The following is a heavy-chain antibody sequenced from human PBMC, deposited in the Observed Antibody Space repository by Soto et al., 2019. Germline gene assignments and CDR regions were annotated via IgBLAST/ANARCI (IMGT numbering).Heavy chain of an antibody. D-gene: IGHD6-19*01. V-gene: IGHV3-20*01. CDR3: ARALPPSGWYPVDY. CDR1: GFTFDDYG. CDR2: INWNGGST. Sequence: GGSLRLSCAASGFTFDDYGMSWVRQAPGKGLEWVSGINWNGGSTGYADSVKGRFTISRDNAKNSLYLQMNSLRAEDTALYHCARALPPSGWYPVDYWGQGTLVTVSS. J-gene: IGHJ4*02.